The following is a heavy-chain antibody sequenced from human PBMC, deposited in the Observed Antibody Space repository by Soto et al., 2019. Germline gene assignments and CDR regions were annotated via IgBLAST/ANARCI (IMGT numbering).Heavy chain of an antibody. D-gene: IGHD3-22*01. CDR2: IYYSGST. CDR1: GGSISSYY. CDR3: ASSAYDSSGYYYHYYFDY. Sequence: SETLSLTCTVSGGSISSYYWSWIRQPPGKGLEWIGYIYYSGSTNYNPSLKSRVTISVDTSKNQFSLKLSSVTAADTAVYYCASSAYDSSGYYYHYYFDYWGQGTLVTVSS. V-gene: IGHV4-59*01. J-gene: IGHJ4*02.